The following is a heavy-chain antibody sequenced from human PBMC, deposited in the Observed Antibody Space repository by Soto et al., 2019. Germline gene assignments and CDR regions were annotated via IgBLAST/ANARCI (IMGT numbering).Heavy chain of an antibody. CDR3: ARSFGPWLGIERAFDI. J-gene: IGHJ3*02. CDR2: INHSGST. Sequence: PSETLSLTCAVYGGSFSGYYWSWIRQPPGKGLEWIGEINHSGSTNYNPSLKSRVTIPVDTSKNQFSLKLSSVTAADTAVYYCARSFGPWLGIERAFDIWGQGTMVTVSS. V-gene: IGHV4-34*01. CDR1: GGSFSGYY. D-gene: IGHD6-19*01.